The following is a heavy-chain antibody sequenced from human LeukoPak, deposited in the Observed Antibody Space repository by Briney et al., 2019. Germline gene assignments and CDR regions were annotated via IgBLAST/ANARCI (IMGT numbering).Heavy chain of an antibody. V-gene: IGHV3-74*01. D-gene: IGHD4-11*01. CDR1: GFTFSNYW. CDR3: AGGGDTVTTGIDNWFDP. Sequence: PGGSLRLSCAASGFTFSNYWMHWVRQAPGKGLVWVSRIKSDGYSTTYADSVKGRFTISRDNAKNTLYLQMNSLRAEDTAVYYCAGGGDTVTTGIDNWFDPWGQGTLVTVSS. CDR2: IKSDGYST. J-gene: IGHJ5*02.